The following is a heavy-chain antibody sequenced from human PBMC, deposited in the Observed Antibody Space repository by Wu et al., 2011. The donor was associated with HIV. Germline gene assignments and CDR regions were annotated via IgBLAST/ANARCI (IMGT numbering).Heavy chain of an antibody. CDR2: IFSNGNT. CDR3: AREAWNSLGWLGFDI. D-gene: IGHD1-7*01. Sequence: SGDYYWTWIRQSQEGLEWIGYIFSNGNTKYSPSLQSRVTISLDTSNNRFSLKLTSVTAADTGVYYCAREAWNSLGWLGFDIWGQGTMVTVSS. J-gene: IGHJ3*02. V-gene: IGHV4-30-4*08. CDR1: SGDYY.